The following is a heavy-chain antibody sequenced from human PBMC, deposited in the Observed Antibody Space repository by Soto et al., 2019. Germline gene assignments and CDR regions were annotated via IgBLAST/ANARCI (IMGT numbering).Heavy chain of an antibody. CDR3: ARSRAYGMDV. CDR2: INPNSGGT. Sequence: ASVKVSCKASGYTFTGYYMHWVRQAPGQGLEWMGWINPNSGGTNYAQKFQGWVTMTRDTSISTAYMELSRLRSDDTDVYYCARSRAYGMDVWGQGTTVPVSS. V-gene: IGHV1-2*04. CDR1: GYTFTGYY. J-gene: IGHJ6*02.